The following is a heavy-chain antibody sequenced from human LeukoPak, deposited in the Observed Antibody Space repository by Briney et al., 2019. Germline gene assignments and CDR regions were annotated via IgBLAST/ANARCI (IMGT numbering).Heavy chain of an antibody. CDR3: ARQGSSWYHWFDP. J-gene: IGHJ5*02. CDR2: IYYSGST. V-gene: IGHV4-39*01. Sequence: PSETLSLTCTVSGGSISSSSYYWGWIRQPPGKGLEWIGSIYYSGSTYYNPSLKSRVTISVDTSKNQFSLKLSSVIAADTAVYYCARQGSSWYHWFDPWGQGTLVTVSS. D-gene: IGHD6-13*01. CDR1: GGSISSSSYY.